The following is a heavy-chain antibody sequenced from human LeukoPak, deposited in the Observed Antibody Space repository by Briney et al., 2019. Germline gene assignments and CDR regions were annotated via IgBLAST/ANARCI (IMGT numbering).Heavy chain of an antibody. CDR3: AKTGDGIVVVPALSLGFDY. V-gene: IGHV3-23*01. CDR2: ISSGGDYI. Sequence: GGSLRLSCAASGFTFNSYDMNWARQAPGKGLEWVSFISSGGDYIYYADSVRGGFTIHRENSKNTLYLQMNSLRAEDTAVYYCAKTGDGIVVVPALSLGFDYWGQGTLVTVSS. J-gene: IGHJ4*02. D-gene: IGHD2-2*01. CDR1: GFTFNSYD.